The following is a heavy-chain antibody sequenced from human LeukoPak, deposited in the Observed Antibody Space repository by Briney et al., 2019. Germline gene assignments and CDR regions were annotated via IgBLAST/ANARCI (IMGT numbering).Heavy chain of an antibody. J-gene: IGHJ4*02. CDR3: AREHWFGELGT. CDR1: GFTFSSYG. D-gene: IGHD3-10*01. V-gene: IGHV3-23*01. CDR2: ISGSGGST. Sequence: PGGSLRLSCAASGFTFSSYGMSWVRQVPGKGLEWVSAISGSGGSTYYADSVKGRFTISRDNSKNTLYLQMNSLRAEDTALYYCAREHWFGELGTWGQGTLVSVSS.